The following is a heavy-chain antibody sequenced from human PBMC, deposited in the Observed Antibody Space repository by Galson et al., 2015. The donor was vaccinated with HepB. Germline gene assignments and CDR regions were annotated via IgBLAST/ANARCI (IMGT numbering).Heavy chain of an antibody. Sequence: SCKASGYTFTGYYMHWVRQAPGQGLEWMGWINPNSGGTNYAQKFQGRVTMTRDTSISTAYMELSRLRSDDTAVYYCARDPDYGGNSRWAFDIWGQGTMVTVSS. D-gene: IGHD4-23*01. V-gene: IGHV1-2*02. J-gene: IGHJ3*02. CDR3: ARDPDYGGNSRWAFDI. CDR2: INPNSGGT. CDR1: GYTFTGYY.